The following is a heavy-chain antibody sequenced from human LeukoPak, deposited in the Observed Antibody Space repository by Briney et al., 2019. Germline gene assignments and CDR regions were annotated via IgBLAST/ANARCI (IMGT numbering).Heavy chain of an antibody. CDR3: ASPLRDY. CDR1: GFTFSSYA. CDR2: ISYDGSHK. J-gene: IGHJ4*02. D-gene: IGHD2-15*01. V-gene: IGHV3-30-3*01. Sequence: PGGSLRLSCAASGFTFSSYAMPWVRQAPGKGLEWVAVISYDGSHKYYADSVKGRFTISRDNSKNTLYLQMNSLRAEDTAVYYCASPLRDYWGQGTLVTVSS.